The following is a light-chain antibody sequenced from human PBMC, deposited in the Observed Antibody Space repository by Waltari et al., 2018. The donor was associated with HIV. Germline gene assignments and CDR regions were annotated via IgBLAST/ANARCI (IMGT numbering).Light chain of an antibody. CDR2: DVS. CDR3: CSYANSSDV. J-gene: IGLJ2*01. CDR1: ISDVGSYNL. V-gene: IGLV2-23*02. Sequence: QSALTQPAPMSGSPGPSITISCTRTISDVGSYNLVSWYQPHPGKAPKFITYDVSKRPSGVSNRFSGSKSGNTASLTISGLQAEDEADYYCCSYANSSDVFGGGTKVTVL.